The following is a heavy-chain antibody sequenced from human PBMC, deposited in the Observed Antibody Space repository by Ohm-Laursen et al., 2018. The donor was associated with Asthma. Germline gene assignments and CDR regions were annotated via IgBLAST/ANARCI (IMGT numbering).Heavy chain of an antibody. Sequence: SLRLSCAASGFTFSSYAMHWVRQAPGKGLEWVAVGGSYYDGGLKYYADSVNGRFTVSRDDSKNTLYLQMNSLRAEDTAVYYCAKDHRYYDFWSGYSYYYGMDVWGQGTTVTVSS. CDR1: GFTFSSYA. CDR2: GGSYYDGGLK. V-gene: IGHV3-30-3*01. J-gene: IGHJ6*02. CDR3: AKDHRYYDFWSGYSYYYGMDV. D-gene: IGHD3-3*01.